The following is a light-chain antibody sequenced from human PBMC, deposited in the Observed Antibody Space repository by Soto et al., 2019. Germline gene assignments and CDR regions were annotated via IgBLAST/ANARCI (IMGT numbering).Light chain of an antibody. Sequence: QSVLTQPPSASASPGQSVTISCTGTSSDVGGYNYVSWYQQYPGKAPKLMIYEVSKRPSGVPHRFSGSKSGNTASLTVSGLQAEDEANYYCSSYAGTNNLVFGGGTKLTVL. J-gene: IGLJ2*01. CDR3: SSYAGTNNLV. V-gene: IGLV2-8*01. CDR1: SSDVGGYNY. CDR2: EVS.